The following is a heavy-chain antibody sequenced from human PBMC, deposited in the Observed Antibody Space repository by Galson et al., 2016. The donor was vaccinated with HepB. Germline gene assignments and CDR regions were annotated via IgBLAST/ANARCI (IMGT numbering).Heavy chain of an antibody. D-gene: IGHD4-17*01. CDR2: VSTASSTK. CDR3: ARDKTYADYDGLFDY. Sequence: SLRLSCAASGFTFSDYNMNWVRQAPGMGLEWISYVSTASSTKYYAASVTGRFTISRDNAKKLLYLQMNSLRDEDTAVYYCARDKTYADYDGLFDYWGQGTLVTVSS. J-gene: IGHJ4*02. CDR1: GFTFSDYN. V-gene: IGHV3-48*02.